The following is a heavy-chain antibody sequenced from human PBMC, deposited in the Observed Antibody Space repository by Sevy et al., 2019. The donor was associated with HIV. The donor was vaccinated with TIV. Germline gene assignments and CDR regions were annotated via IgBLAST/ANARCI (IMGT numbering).Heavy chain of an antibody. Sequence: GGSLRLSCTTSGFTFGDYAMNWVRQAPGEGLEWVAFLKSKADGGTVDNAATVKGRLTISRDDSKTIAYLQMNDLTTEAPGVYDCTRWKGLQSIFDYWGQGALVTVSS. CDR2: LKSKADGGTV. D-gene: IGHD1-1*01. CDR1: GFTFGDYA. J-gene: IGHJ4*02. V-gene: IGHV3-49*04. CDR3: TRWKGLQSIFDY.